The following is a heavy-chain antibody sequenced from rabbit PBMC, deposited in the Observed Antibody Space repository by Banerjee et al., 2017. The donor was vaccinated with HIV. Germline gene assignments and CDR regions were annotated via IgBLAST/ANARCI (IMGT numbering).Heavy chain of an antibody. Sequence: QLVESGGGLVQPGGSLKLSCKASGFSLSSYAMSWVRQAPGKGLEWIGYIDPVFGSTYYASWVNGRFTISSHNAQNTLYLQLNSLTAADTATYFCARDSGGVPDFTLWGPGTLVTVS. CDR2: IDPVFGST. J-gene: IGHJ4*01. V-gene: IGHV1S7*01. CDR3: ARDSGGVPDFTL. CDR1: GFSLSSYA. D-gene: IGHD1-1*01.